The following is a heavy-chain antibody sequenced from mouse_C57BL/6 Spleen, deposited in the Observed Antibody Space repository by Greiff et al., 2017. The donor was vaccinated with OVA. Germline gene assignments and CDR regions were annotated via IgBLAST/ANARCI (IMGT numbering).Heavy chain of an antibody. V-gene: IGHV1-19*01. CDR3: ASRLNYAMDY. CDR2: INPYNGGT. CDR1: GYTFTDYY. J-gene: IGHJ4*01. Sequence: EVHLVESGPVLVKPGASVKMSCKASGYTFTDYYMNWVKQSHGKSLEWIGVINPYNGGTSYNQKFKGKATLTVDKSSSTAYMELNSLTSEDSAVYYCASRLNYAMDYWGQGTSVTVSS.